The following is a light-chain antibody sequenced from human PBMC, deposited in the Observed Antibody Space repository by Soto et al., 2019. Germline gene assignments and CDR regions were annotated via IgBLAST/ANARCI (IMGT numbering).Light chain of an antibody. V-gene: IGKV1-5*01. J-gene: IGKJ5*01. CDR2: DGF. CDR1: QSVSGW. Sequence: DIQMTQSPSTLSASVGDTVTVTCRASQSVSGWLAWYQQKPGEAPKLLIYDGFLRATGIPDRFSGSGSGTDFTLTISRLEPEDFAVYYCQQYGNSPITFGQGTRWRL. CDR3: QQYGNSPIT.